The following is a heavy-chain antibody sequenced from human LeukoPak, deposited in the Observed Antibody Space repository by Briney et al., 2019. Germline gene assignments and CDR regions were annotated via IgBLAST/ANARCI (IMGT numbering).Heavy chain of an antibody. CDR1: GLTFSSYG. V-gene: IGHV3-33*01. Sequence: GGSLRLSCAASGLTFSSYGMHWVRQAPGKGLEWVAVIWYDGSNKYYADSVKGRFTISRDNSKNTLYLQMNSLRAEDTAVYYCARDRASSGWYRNWFDPWGQGTLVTVSS. CDR2: IWYDGSNK. D-gene: IGHD6-19*01. CDR3: ARDRASSGWYRNWFDP. J-gene: IGHJ5*02.